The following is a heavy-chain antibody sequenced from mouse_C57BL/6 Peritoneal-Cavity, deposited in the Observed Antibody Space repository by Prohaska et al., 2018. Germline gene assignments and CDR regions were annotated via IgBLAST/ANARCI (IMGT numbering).Heavy chain of an antibody. CDR1: GFTFSNYW. V-gene: IGHV6-3*01. CDR3: TRFAY. CDR2: IRLKSDNYAT. J-gene: IGHJ3*01. Sequence: EVKLEESGGGLVQPGGSMKLSCVASGFTFSNYWMNWFRQSPEKGLEWVAQIRLKSDNYATHYAESVKGRFTISGDDSKSSVYLQMNNLRAEDTGIYYCTRFAYWGQGTLVTVSA.